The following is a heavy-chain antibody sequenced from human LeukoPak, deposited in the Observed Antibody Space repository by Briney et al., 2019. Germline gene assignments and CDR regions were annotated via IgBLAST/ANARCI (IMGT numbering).Heavy chain of an antibody. Sequence: PSETLSLTCTVSGGSISSGSYYWSWIRQPAGKGLEWIGHIYTSGSTNYNPSLKSRVTISVDTSKNQFSLKLSSVTAADTAVYYCARESSHYYMDVWGKGTTVTVSS. J-gene: IGHJ6*03. CDR1: GGSISSGSYY. D-gene: IGHD2-2*01. CDR3: ARESSHYYMDV. CDR2: IYTSGST. V-gene: IGHV4-61*09.